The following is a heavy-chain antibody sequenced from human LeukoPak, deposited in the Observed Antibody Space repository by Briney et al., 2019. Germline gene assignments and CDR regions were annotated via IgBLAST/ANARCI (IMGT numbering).Heavy chain of an antibody. D-gene: IGHD4-17*01. CDR2: IYYSGST. CDR1: GGSFSGYY. V-gene: IGHV4-59*01. CDR3: ARVRSTVTTSYFDY. Sequence: SETLSLTCAVYGGSFSGYYWSWIRQPPGKGLEWIGYIYYSGSTNYNPSLKSRVTISVDTSKNQFSLKLSSVTAADTAVYYCARVRSTVTTSYFDYWGQGTLVTVSS. J-gene: IGHJ4*02.